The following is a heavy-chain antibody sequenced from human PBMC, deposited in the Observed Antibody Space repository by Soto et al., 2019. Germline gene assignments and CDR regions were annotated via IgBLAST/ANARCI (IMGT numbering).Heavy chain of an antibody. D-gene: IGHD3-3*01. Sequence: GESLKISCKGSGYSFTSYWIGWVRQMPGKGLEWMGIIYPGDSDTRYSPSFQGQVTISADKSISTAYLQWSSLKASDTAMYYCARQREPHDFWSGYYTDPEGKNYFDYWGQGTLVTVSS. V-gene: IGHV5-51*01. CDR2: IYPGDSDT. CDR3: ARQREPHDFWSGYYTDPEGKNYFDY. J-gene: IGHJ4*02. CDR1: GYSFTSYW.